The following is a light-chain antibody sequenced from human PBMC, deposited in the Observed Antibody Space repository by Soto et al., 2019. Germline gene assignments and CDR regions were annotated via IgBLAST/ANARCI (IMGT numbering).Light chain of an antibody. CDR2: EVN. V-gene: IGLV2-23*02. J-gene: IGLJ2*01. CDR1: SNDVGSYSL. CDR3: CSYASGGTYVV. Sequence: QSALTQPASVSGSPGQSVTITCSGTSNDVGSYSLVSWYQFHPGKAHKIITYEVNKRPSGVSNRFSGSKFGNTAYLTVSGLQAEDEADYYCCSYASGGTYVVFGGGTKVTVL.